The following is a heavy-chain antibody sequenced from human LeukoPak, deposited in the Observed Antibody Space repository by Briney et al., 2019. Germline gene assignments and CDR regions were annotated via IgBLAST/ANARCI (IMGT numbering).Heavy chain of an antibody. V-gene: IGHV1-69*13. D-gene: IGHD3-10*01. Sequence: SVKVSCKASGGTFSSYAISWVRQAPGQGLEWMGGIIPIFGTANYAQKFQGRVTITADESTSTAYRELSSLRSEDTAVYYCGGSGSYPYYFDYWGQGTLVTVSS. CDR3: GGSGSYPYYFDY. CDR1: GGTFSSYA. CDR2: IIPIFGTA. J-gene: IGHJ4*02.